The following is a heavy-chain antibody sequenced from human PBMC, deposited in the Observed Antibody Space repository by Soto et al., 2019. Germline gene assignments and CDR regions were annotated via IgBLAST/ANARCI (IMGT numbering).Heavy chain of an antibody. J-gene: IGHJ4*02. CDR2: IYWDDDK. V-gene: IGHV2-5*02. CDR1: GFSLNTSGVG. D-gene: IGHD3-10*01. CDR3: ARYYFGSGLYFFDY. Sequence: QITLKESGPTLVKPTQTLTLTCTFSGFSLNTSGVGVGWIRQPPGEALEWLKLIYWDDDKRYSPSLKTRLTITKDTSKNQVVLTMTNMDPLDTATYYCARYYFGSGLYFFDYWGQGTLVTVSS.